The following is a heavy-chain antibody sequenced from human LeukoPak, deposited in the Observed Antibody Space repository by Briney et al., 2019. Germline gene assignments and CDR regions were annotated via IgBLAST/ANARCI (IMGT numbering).Heavy chain of an antibody. V-gene: IGHV3-21*01. J-gene: IGHJ4*02. Sequence: GRSLRLSCAASGFTFSSYSMNWVRQAPGKGLEWVSSISSSSSYIYYADSVKGRFTISRDNAKNSLYLQMNSLRAEDTAVYYCARDLKGKGYSGYDTVGYWGQGTLVTVSS. CDR1: GFTFSSYS. CDR2: ISSSSSYI. D-gene: IGHD5-12*01. CDR3: ARDLKGKGYSGYDTVGY.